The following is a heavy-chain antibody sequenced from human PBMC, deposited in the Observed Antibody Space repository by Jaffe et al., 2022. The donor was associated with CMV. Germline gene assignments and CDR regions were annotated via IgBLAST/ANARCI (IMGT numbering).Heavy chain of an antibody. Sequence: EVQLVESGGGLVQPGGSLRLSCAASGFTFSSYEMNWVRQAPGKGLEWVSYISSSGSTIYYADSVKGRFTISRDNAKNSLYLQMNSLRAEDTAVYYCARDIWDCSGGSCYSSFDYWGQGTLVTVSS. CDR1: GFTFSSYE. D-gene: IGHD2-15*01. CDR3: ARDIWDCSGGSCYSSFDY. CDR2: ISSSGSTI. J-gene: IGHJ4*02. V-gene: IGHV3-48*03.